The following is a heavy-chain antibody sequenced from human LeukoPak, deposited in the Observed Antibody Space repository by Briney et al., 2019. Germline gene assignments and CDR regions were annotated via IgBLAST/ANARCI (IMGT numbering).Heavy chain of an antibody. CDR1: GGSFSGYY. Sequence: PSETLSLTCAVYGGSFSGYYWSWIRQPPGKGLEWIGEINHSGGTNYNPSLKSRVTISVDTSKNQFSLKLSSVTAADTAVYYCARLDGLYYYYMDVWGKGTTVTISS. D-gene: IGHD3-9*01. CDR2: INHSGGT. J-gene: IGHJ6*03. V-gene: IGHV4-34*01. CDR3: ARLDGLYYYYMDV.